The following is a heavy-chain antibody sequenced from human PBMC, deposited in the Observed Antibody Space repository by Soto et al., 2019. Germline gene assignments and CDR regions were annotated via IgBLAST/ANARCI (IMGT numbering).Heavy chain of an antibody. J-gene: IGHJ6*02. V-gene: IGHV5-51*01. Sequence: GESLKISCKGSGYSLTSYWIGWVRQMPGKGLEWMGIIYPGDSDTRYSPSFQGQVTISADKPISTAYLQWSSLKASDTAMYYCARHADYDFWSGYNYYYYGMDVWGQGTTVTVSS. CDR2: IYPGDSDT. CDR3: ARHADYDFWSGYNYYYYGMDV. D-gene: IGHD3-3*01. CDR1: GYSLTSYW.